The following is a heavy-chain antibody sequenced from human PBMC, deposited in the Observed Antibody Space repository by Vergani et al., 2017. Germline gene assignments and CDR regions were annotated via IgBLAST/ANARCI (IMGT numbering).Heavy chain of an antibody. CDR3: ARDVMSPAEIDPKNAFHV. CDR1: GYSISSGYF. D-gene: IGHD3-16*01. CDR2: IDRTGRT. V-gene: IGHV4-38-2*02. Sequence: QVQLQESGPRLVKPSETLSLICSVSGYSISSGYFWGWIRQSPGKGLEWLGTIDRTGRTHLSPCLKSRHTFSGDTTKNQFSLRLTSATAEDTAVYFCARDVMSPAEIDPKNAFHVWGQGTRVSV. J-gene: IGHJ3*01.